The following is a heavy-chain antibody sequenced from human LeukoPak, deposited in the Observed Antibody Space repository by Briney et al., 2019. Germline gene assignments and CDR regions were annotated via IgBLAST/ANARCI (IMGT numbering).Heavy chain of an antibody. Sequence: SETLSLTCTVSGGSVSGYYWSWLRQPAGKGLEWIGRIYSSGTTNYNPSLKSRVTMSVDMSKNQFSLQLTSVTAADTAVYYCASSLWDDSSGYFDYWGQGTQATVSS. CDR1: GGSVSGYY. D-gene: IGHD3-22*01. CDR2: IYSSGTT. CDR3: ASSLWDDSSGYFDY. J-gene: IGHJ4*02. V-gene: IGHV4-4*07.